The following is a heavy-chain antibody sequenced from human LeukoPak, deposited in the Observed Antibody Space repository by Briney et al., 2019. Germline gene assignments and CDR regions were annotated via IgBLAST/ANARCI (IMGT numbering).Heavy chain of an antibody. CDR2: ISAYNGNT. CDR1: GYAFTSYG. V-gene: IGHV1-18*01. D-gene: IGHD3-22*01. Sequence: ASVKVSCKASGYAFTSYGISWVRQAPGQGLERMGWISAYNGNTNYAQKLQGRVTMTTDTSTSTAYMELRSLRSDDTAVYYCARPQADSSGYDFDYWGQGTLVTVSS. CDR3: ARPQADSSGYDFDY. J-gene: IGHJ4*02.